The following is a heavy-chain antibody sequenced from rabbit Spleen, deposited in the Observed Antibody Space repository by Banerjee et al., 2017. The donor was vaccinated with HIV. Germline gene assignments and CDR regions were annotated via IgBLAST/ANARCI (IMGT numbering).Heavy chain of an antibody. CDR1: GFDFSSNA. D-gene: IGHD8-1*01. CDR3: ARDGAGGSYFAL. V-gene: IGHV1S45*01. CDR2: IDDGSGRNT. Sequence: QEQLEESGGDLVKPEGSLTLTCTASGFDFSSNAMCWGRQAPGKGLEWIACIDDGSGRNTYYANWAKGRFTISKTSSTTVTLQMTSLTAADTATVFCARDGAGGSYFALWGQGTLVTVS. J-gene: IGHJ4*01.